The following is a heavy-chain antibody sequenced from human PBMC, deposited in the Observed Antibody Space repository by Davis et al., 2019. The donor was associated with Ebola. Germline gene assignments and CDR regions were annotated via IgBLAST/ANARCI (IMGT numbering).Heavy chain of an antibody. J-gene: IGHJ4*02. V-gene: IGHV1-3*01. CDR2: INAGNGNT. CDR1: GYTFTSYA. Sequence: ASVKVSCKASGYTFTSYAMHWVRQAPGQRLEWMGWINAGNGNTKYSQKFQGRVTITRDTSASTAYMELSSLRSEDTAVYYCASGPVLLWFGELPVYWGQGTLVTVSS. D-gene: IGHD3-10*01. CDR3: ASGPVLLWFGELPVY.